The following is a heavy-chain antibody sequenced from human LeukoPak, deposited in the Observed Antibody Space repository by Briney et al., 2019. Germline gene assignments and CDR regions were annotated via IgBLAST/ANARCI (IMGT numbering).Heavy chain of an antibody. V-gene: IGHV3-7*03. CDR2: IKQDGSEK. Sequence: PGGSLRLSCVASGFPFSSYWMTWVRQAPGKGLEWVANIKQDGSEKYYVDSVKGRFTISRDNAKNSLYLQMNSLRAEDTAVYYCARRAAFDIWGQGAMVTVSS. CDR3: ARRAAFDI. J-gene: IGHJ3*02. CDR1: GFPFSSYW.